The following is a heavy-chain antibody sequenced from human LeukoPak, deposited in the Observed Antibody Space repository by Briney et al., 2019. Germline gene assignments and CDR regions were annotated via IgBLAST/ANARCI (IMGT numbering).Heavy chain of an antibody. V-gene: IGHV3-15*01. CDR1: GFTFSDAW. J-gene: IGHJ4*02. D-gene: IGHD2-2*01. Sequence: PGGSLRLSCGASGFTFSDAWMSWVRQAPGKGLEWVGLIKRRTDGGATDYAAPVKGRFTISRDDSKNTLYLQMNSLKTEDTAVYYCTPTPCSSTRCSGSRYDYWGQGTLVSISS. CDR3: TPTPCSSTRCSGSRYDY. CDR2: IKRRTDGGAT.